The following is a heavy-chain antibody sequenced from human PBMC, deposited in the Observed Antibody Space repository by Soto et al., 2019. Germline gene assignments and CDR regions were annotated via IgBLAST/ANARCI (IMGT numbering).Heavy chain of an antibody. CDR1: GFTFSSYS. J-gene: IGHJ6*02. V-gene: IGHV3-23*01. CDR3: AKAAGLLARYYYYGMDV. D-gene: IGHD3-22*01. Sequence: XESLRLSSAASGFTFSSYSMSWVRQAPGKGLEWVSAISGSGGSTYYADSVKGRFTISRDNSKNTLYLQMNSLRAEDTAVYYCAKAAGLLARYYYYGMDVWGQGTTVTVS. CDR2: ISGSGGST.